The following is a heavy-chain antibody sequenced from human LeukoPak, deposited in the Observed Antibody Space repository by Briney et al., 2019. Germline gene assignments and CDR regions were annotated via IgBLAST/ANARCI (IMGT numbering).Heavy chain of an antibody. D-gene: IGHD6-19*01. CDR1: GGSISSYY. Sequence: SETLSLTCTVSGGSISSYYWSWIRQPPGKGLEWIGYIYYSGSTNYNPSLKSRVTTSVDTSKNQFFLKLRSVTAADTAVYYCARAVAVAGNWFDPWGQGTLVTVSS. CDR2: IYYSGST. CDR3: ARAVAVAGNWFDP. J-gene: IGHJ5*02. V-gene: IGHV4-59*01.